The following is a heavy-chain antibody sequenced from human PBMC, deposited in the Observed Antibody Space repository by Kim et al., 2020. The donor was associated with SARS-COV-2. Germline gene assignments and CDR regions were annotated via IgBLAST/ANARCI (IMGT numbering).Heavy chain of an antibody. Sequence: GGSLRLSWVASGFTFDTYAMSWVRQAPGKGLEWVSVISGGALNKFYADSVRGRFTISRDNSKDTLYLQMNSLRDEDTALYYCAKMVIMDGYNYFYYYAMDVWGQGTTVTVSS. CDR3: AKMVIMDGYNYFYYYAMDV. CDR2: ISGGALNK. D-gene: IGHD2-21*01. V-gene: IGHV3-23*01. CDR1: GFTFDTYA. J-gene: IGHJ6*02.